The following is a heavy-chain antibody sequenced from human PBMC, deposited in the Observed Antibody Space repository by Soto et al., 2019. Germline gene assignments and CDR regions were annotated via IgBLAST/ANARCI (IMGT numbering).Heavy chain of an antibody. CDR2: IWYDGSNK. Sequence: PGGSLRLSCAASGFTFSSYGMHWVRQAPGKGLEWVAVIWYDGSNKYYADSVKGRFTISRDNSKNTLYLQMNSLRAEDTAVYYCARDRRNDTPYYFDYWGQGTLVTVSS. V-gene: IGHV3-33*01. D-gene: IGHD1-1*01. CDR1: GFTFSSYG. J-gene: IGHJ4*02. CDR3: ARDRRNDTPYYFDY.